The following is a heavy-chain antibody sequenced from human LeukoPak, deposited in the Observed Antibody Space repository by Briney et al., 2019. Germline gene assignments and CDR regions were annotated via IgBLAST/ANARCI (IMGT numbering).Heavy chain of an antibody. V-gene: IGHV1-8*01. J-gene: IGHJ4*02. CDR2: MNPNSGNT. CDR3: ARGRFRWELEIRDFDY. CDR1: GYTFTSYD. D-gene: IGHD1-26*01. Sequence: AASVKVSCKASGYTFTSYDINWVRQATGQGLEWMGWMNPNSGNTGYAQKFQGRVAMTRDTSISTAYMELSSLRSEDTAVYYCARGRFRWELEIRDFDYWGQGTLVTVSS.